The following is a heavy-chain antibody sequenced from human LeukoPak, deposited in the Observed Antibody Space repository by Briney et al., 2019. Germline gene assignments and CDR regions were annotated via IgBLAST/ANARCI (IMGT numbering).Heavy chain of an antibody. Sequence: SETLSLTCTVSGGSISSGGYYWGWIRQPPGEGLEWIGTIYFSGSTYYNPSLKSRVTISVDTSKNQFSLKLNSVTAADTAVYYCAGQYSSAWQYFDCWGQGTLVTVSS. CDR3: AGQYSSAWQYFDC. J-gene: IGHJ4*02. CDR1: GGSISSGGYY. V-gene: IGHV4-39*01. CDR2: IYFSGST. D-gene: IGHD6-19*01.